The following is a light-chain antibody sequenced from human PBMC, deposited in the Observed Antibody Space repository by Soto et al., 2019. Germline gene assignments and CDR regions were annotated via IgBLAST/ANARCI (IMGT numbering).Light chain of an antibody. V-gene: IGLV2-23*02. CDR1: SSDVGSYHP. CDR2: EVT. Sequence: QSVLTQPASVSGSPGQSITISCTGTSSDVGSYHPVSWYQHHPGRAPELMIYEVTNRPSGVSNRFSGSKSGNTASPTISGLQAEDEAEYYCSSYCLSYGSIETSATVVFGGGTQLTVL. J-gene: IGLJ2*01. CDR3: SSYCLSYGSIETSATVV.